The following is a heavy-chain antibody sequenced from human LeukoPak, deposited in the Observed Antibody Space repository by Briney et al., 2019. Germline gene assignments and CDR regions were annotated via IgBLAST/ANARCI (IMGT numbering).Heavy chain of an antibody. V-gene: IGHV1-69*06. Sequence: AASVKVSCMASGGTFNNYGISWVRQAPGQGLEWMGRIIPIFGTSNYAQKFQGRVTTTADKSTGTAYMEVSSLRSQDTAMYYCARVVPVAMTEYYHYYMDVWGKGTTVTVSS. CDR2: IIPIFGTS. CDR1: GGTFNNYG. D-gene: IGHD2-2*01. CDR3: ARVVPVAMTEYYHYYMDV. J-gene: IGHJ6*03.